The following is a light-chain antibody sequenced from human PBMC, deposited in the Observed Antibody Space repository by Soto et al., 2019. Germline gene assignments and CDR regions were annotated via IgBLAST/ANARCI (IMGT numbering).Light chain of an antibody. CDR2: GAS. CDR1: QSVRSTY. Sequence: EVVLTQSPGTLSLSPGERATLSCRASQSVRSTYLGWYQQKPGQAPRLLIYGASKRQSGVPARFSGGGSGTDFTLTTSSLQPEDFAVYYCQQFSGSVTFGGGTKVDIK. CDR3: QQFSGSVT. J-gene: IGKJ4*01. V-gene: IGKV3-20*01.